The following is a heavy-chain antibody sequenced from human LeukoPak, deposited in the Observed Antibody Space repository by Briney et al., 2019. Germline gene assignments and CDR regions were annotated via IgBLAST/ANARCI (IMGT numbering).Heavy chain of an antibody. J-gene: IGHJ6*04. CDR2: ISGTGVNT. Sequence: GGSLRLSCAVSGFTFSSYAMSWVRQAPGKGLEWVSSISGTGVNTFDADSVKGRFTISRDNSKNTLYLQMNSLRVEDTAVYYCVKGTFYYGSGSYCMDVWGKGTTVTVSS. CDR1: GFTFSSYA. V-gene: IGHV3-23*01. D-gene: IGHD3-10*01. CDR3: VKGTFYYGSGSYCMDV.